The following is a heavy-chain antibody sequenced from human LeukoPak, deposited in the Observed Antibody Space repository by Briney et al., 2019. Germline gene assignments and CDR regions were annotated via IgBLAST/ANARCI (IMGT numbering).Heavy chain of an antibody. CDR2: INPSGDTT. J-gene: IGHJ4*02. CDR1: GYTFATYY. V-gene: IGHV1-46*01. CDR3: ARASDQYFDY. Sequence: ASVKVSCKASGYTFATYYMRWVRQAPGEGLEWMGIINPSGDTTNYAQRFQGRVTMTRDTSTSTVYMELSSLKSDDTAVYYCARASDQYFDYWGQGTPVTVSS.